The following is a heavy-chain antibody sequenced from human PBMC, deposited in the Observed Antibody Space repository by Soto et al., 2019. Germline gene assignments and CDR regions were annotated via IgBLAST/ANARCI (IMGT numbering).Heavy chain of an antibody. CDR1: GFTFSSYE. J-gene: IGHJ3*02. CDR3: GGCSGTYYYDSSVYLGLFDI. V-gene: IGHV3-48*03. D-gene: IGHD3-22*01. Sequence: PGGSLRLSCAASGFTFSSYEMNWVRQAPGKGLEWVSYISSSGSTIYYADSVKGRFTISRDNAKNSLYLQMNSLRAEDTAVYYCGGCSGTYYYDSSVYLGLFDIWGQGTRVPVSS. CDR2: ISSSGSTI.